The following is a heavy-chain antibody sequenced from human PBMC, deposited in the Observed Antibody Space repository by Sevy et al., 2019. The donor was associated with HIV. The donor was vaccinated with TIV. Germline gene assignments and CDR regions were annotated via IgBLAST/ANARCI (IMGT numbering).Heavy chain of an antibody. CDR3: AREGCTKPHDY. V-gene: IGHV3-23*01. CDR2: LSFGCGKI. D-gene: IGHD2-8*01. Sequence: GGSLRLSCATSGFPFNIYSMSWVRQAPGKGLEWVSTLSFGCGKINYADSVKGRFTISRDNSENTLYLEMNSLRAEDTALYFCAREGCTKPHDYSGRRTVVTVSS. CDR1: GFPFNIYS. J-gene: IGHJ4*02.